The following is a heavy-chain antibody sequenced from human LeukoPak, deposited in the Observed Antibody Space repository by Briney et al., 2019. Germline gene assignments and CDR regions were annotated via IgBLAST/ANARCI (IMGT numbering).Heavy chain of an antibody. J-gene: IGHJ4*02. CDR3: ARSHCSSTSCYLVAAAVSLAEFDY. CDR2: TYYRSKWYN. D-gene: IGHD2-2*01. Sequence: SQTLSLTCAISGDSVSSNSAAWNWIRQSPSRGLEWLGRTYYRSKWYNDYAVSAKSRITINPDTSKNQFSLQLNSVTPEDTAVYYCARSHCSSTSCYLVAAAVSLAEFDYWGQGTLVTVSS. V-gene: IGHV6-1*01. CDR1: GDSVSSNSAA.